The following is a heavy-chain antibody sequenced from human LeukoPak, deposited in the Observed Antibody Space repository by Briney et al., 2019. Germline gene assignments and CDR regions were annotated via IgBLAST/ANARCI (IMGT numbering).Heavy chain of an antibody. J-gene: IGHJ6*02. CDR1: GYTFTSYG. CDR2: ISAYNGNT. CDR3: ARDPPRIVVVVAATNYYGMDV. Sequence: ASVTVSCKASGYTFTSYGISWVRQAPGQGLEWMGWISAYNGNTNYAQRLQGRVTMTTDTSTSTAYMELRSPRSDDTAVYYCARDPPRIVVVVAATNYYGMDVWGQGTTVTVSS. V-gene: IGHV1-18*01. D-gene: IGHD2-15*01.